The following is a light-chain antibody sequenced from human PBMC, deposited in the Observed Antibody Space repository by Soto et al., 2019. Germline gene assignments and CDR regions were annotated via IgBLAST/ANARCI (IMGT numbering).Light chain of an antibody. CDR2: SNN. V-gene: IGLV1-44*01. J-gene: IGLJ1*01. CDR3: AYWDDSLSGLYV. Sequence: QSVLTQPPSASGTPGQRVTISCSGSSSDFGSNTVNWYQQLPGTAPKLLIYSNNQRPSGVPDRFSGSKSGTSASLAISGLQSEDEADYYCAYWDDSLSGLYVFGTGTKLTVL. CDR1: SSDFGSNT.